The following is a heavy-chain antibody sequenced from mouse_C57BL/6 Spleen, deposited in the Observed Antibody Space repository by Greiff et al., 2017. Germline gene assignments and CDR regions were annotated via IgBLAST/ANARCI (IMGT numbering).Heavy chain of an antibody. CDR2: INPNYGTT. V-gene: IGHV1-39*01. Sequence: LVESGPELVKPGASVKISCKASGYSFTDYNMNWVKQSNGKSLEWIGVINPNYGTTSYNQKFKGKATLTVDQSSSTAYMQLNSLTSEDSAVYYCARAFITTVVATRHFDVWGTGTTGTVSS. D-gene: IGHD1-1*01. CDR3: ARAFITTVVATRHFDV. CDR1: GYSFTDYN. J-gene: IGHJ1*03.